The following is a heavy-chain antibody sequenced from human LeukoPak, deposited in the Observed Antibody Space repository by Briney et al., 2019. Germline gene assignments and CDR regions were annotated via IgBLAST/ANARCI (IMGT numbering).Heavy chain of an antibody. J-gene: IGHJ4*02. Sequence: PSETLSVTCAVYGGSFSGYYWSWIRQPPGKGLEWIGEINHSGSTNYNPSLKSRVTISVDTSKNQFSLKLSSVTAADTAVYYCARLLGYCSSTSCDPLDYWGQGTLVTVSS. CDR1: GGSFSGYY. CDR2: INHSGST. CDR3: ARLLGYCSSTSCDPLDY. V-gene: IGHV4-34*01. D-gene: IGHD2-2*01.